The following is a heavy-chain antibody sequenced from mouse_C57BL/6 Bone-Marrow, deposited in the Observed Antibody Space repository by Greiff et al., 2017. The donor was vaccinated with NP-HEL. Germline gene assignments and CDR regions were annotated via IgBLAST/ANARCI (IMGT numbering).Heavy chain of an antibody. CDR2: LRDVGSYT. V-gene: IGHV5-4*01. Sequence: EVQVVDPVRRLFQSGGSLPLLCAPPRFTLCSNALSLVRPTPETRLERAAPLRDVGSYTYSPDNVKGRFSISRDNAKTKLYLQMSHLKAEDTAMYYCARDKGPTLSGSSCYFDVCGTETTLTLAS. J-gene: IGHJ1*03. CDR3: ARDKGPTLSGSSCYFDV. D-gene: IGHD1-1*01. CDR1: RFTLCSNA.